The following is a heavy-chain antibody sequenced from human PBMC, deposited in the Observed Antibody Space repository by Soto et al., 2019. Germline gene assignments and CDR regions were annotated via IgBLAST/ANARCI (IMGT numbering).Heavy chain of an antibody. V-gene: IGHV4-39*01. CDR2: IYYSGST. J-gene: IGHJ4*02. Sequence: PSETLSLTCTVSGGSIRSSSYYWGWIRQPPGKGLEWIGSIYYSGSTYYNPSLKSRVTISVDTSKNQFSLKLSSVTAADTAMYYCARIYYDSVFDYWGQGTLVTVSS. CDR1: GGSIRSSSYY. CDR3: ARIYYDSVFDY. D-gene: IGHD3-22*01.